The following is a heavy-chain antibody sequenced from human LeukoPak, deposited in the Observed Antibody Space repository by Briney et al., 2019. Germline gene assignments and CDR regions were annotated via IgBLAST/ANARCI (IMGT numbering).Heavy chain of an antibody. D-gene: IGHD2-15*01. CDR1: GFTFSSYA. CDR3: AKDQPFMVIGATFDF. V-gene: IGHV3-23*01. Sequence: GGSLRLSCAASGFTFSSYAMTWVRQAPGKGLEWVSAISGSGGSTYYADSVKGRFTISRDNSKNTLYLQMNSLRAEDTAVYYCAKDQPFMVIGATFDFWGQGTLVTVPS. CDR2: ISGSGGST. J-gene: IGHJ4*02.